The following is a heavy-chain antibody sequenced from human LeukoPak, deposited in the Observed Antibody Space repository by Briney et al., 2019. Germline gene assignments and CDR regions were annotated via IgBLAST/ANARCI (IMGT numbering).Heavy chain of an antibody. CDR2: IKEDGSEI. J-gene: IGHJ3*01. Sequence: GGSLRLSCAASGFTFSSHWMSWVRQAPGKGLEWVVNIKEDGSEIYYVDSVKGRFTISRDNAKNSLYLQMNSLRAEDTAVYYCARVGDFWNGYTNHDAFDVWGQGTMVTVST. V-gene: IGHV3-7*01. D-gene: IGHD3-3*01. CDR3: ARVGDFWNGYTNHDAFDV. CDR1: GFTFSSHW.